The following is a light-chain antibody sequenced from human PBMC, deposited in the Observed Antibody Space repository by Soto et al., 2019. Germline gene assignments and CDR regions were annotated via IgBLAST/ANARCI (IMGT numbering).Light chain of an antibody. CDR3: QQYGTSPFP. J-gene: IGKJ3*01. V-gene: IGKV3-20*01. CDR1: QSVAYTY. Sequence: TQSPATLSLSPGERATLSWRASQSVAYTYLAWFQQKPGQAPRLLIYGASNRATGIPDRFSGSGSGTDFTLTISRLEPEDFALYYCQQYGTSPFPFGPGTKVDI. CDR2: GAS.